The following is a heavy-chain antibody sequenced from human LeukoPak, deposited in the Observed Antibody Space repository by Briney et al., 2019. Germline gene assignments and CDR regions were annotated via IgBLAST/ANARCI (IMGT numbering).Heavy chain of an antibody. CDR1: GGSISSYY. CDR3: ARILLHYDILTGYFPTYGMDV. Sequence: PSETLSLTCTVSGGSISSYYWSWIRQTPGKGLEWIGDIYYSGSTNYNPSLKSRVTIPVDTSKNQFSLKLSSVTAADTAVYYCARILLHYDILTGYFPTYGMDVWGQGTTVTVS. CDR2: IYYSGST. J-gene: IGHJ6*02. V-gene: IGHV4-59*01. D-gene: IGHD3-9*01.